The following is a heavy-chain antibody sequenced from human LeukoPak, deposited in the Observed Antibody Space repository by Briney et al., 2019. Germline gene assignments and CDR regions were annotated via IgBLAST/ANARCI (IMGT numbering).Heavy chain of an antibody. CDR2: ISGSGAST. Sequence: GGSLRLSCAASGFTFSSFAMSWVRQAPGKGLEWVSGISGSGASTYYADSVKGRFTISRDNSENTLYLQMNSLRAEDTAVYYCAKASRSSGYYSDCWGQGTLVTVSS. V-gene: IGHV3-23*01. CDR1: GFTFSSFA. D-gene: IGHD3-22*01. J-gene: IGHJ4*02. CDR3: AKASRSSGYYSDC.